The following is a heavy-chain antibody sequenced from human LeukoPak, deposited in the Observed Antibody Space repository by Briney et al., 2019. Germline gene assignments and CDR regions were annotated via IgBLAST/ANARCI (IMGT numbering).Heavy chain of an antibody. CDR3: ARAVTSMDGY. CDR2: LNEDGSKR. CDR1: GFAFSSYC. D-gene: IGHD5-18*01. V-gene: IGHV3-7*03. J-gene: IGHJ4*02. Sequence: GGSLRLSCAASGFAFSSYCMTWVRQAPGKGLEWVASLNEDGSKRSYVGSVKGRFTVSRDNAQKSLYLQMNGLTAEDTAVYYCARAVTSMDGYWGQGTLVTVSS.